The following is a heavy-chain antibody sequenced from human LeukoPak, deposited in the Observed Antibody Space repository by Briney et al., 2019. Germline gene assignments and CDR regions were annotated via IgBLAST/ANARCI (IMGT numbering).Heavy chain of an antibody. V-gene: IGHV1-8*01. CDR1: GYTFTSYD. Sequence: ASVKVSCKASGYTFTSYDINWVRQATGQGLEWMGWMNPNSGNTGYAQKFQGRVTMTRNTSISTAYMELSSLRSEDTAVYYCARVPRIAVAGDYHFDYWGQGTLVTVSS. D-gene: IGHD6-19*01. CDR3: ARVPRIAVAGDYHFDY. CDR2: MNPNSGNT. J-gene: IGHJ4*02.